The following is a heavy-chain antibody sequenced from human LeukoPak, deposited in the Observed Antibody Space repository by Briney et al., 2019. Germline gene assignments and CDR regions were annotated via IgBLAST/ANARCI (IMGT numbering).Heavy chain of an antibody. J-gene: IGHJ4*02. CDR3: AKVYNWNYYFDY. CDR1: GFTSSSYA. D-gene: IGHD1-7*01. V-gene: IGHV3-23*01. Sequence: GGSLRLSCAASGFTSSSYAMSWVRQAPGKGLEWVSAISGSGGSTYCADSVKGRFTISRDNSKNTLYLQMNSLRAEDTAVYYCAKVYNWNYYFDYWGQGTLVTVSS. CDR2: ISGSGGST.